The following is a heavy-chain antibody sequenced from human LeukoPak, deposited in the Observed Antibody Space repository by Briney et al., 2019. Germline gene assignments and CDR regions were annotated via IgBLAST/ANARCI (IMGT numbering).Heavy chain of an antibody. J-gene: IGHJ6*03. D-gene: IGHD3-10*01. CDR2: ISSSSSTI. Sequence: GGSLRLSCAASGFTFSSYSMNWVRQAPGKGLEWVSYISSSSSTIYYADSVKGRFTISRDNAKNSLYLQMNRLRAEDTAVYYCASEHGDPVYYYYMDVWGKRTTVTVSS. CDR1: GFTFSSYS. V-gene: IGHV3-48*04. CDR3: ASEHGDPVYYYYMDV.